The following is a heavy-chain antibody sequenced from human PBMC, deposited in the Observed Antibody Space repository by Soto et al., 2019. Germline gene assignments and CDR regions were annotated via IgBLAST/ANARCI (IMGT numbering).Heavy chain of an antibody. CDR1: GVSVSSCSFY. D-gene: IGHD4-17*01. CDR2: GSYSGTT. CDR3: ARGATVTQYDY. Sequence: SETLSLTCTVSGVSVSSCSFYWAWVRHPPGKGLEWIGFGSYSGTTNYKPSLKSRVTISVDTSRSQISLKVSSLTAADTAVYYCARGATVTQYDYWGQGTLVTVSS. J-gene: IGHJ4*02. V-gene: IGHV4-61*01.